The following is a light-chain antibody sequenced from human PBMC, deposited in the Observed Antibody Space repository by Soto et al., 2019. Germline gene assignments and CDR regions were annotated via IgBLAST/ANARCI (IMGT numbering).Light chain of an antibody. Sequence: QSVLTQPPSASGSPGQSVTISCTGTSSDVGGYNYVSWYQQHPGKAPKLMIYEVSKRPSGVPDRFSGSRSGNTASLTVSGLQAEDEADYYCSSYAGYNNYVLGAGTKLTVL. J-gene: IGLJ1*01. V-gene: IGLV2-8*01. CDR1: SSDVGGYNY. CDR3: SSYAGYNNYV. CDR2: EVS.